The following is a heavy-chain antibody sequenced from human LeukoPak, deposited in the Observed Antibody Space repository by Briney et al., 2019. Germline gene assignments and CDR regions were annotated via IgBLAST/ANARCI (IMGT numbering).Heavy chain of an antibody. J-gene: IGHJ6*03. CDR3: ARDWYYYGSGYYYYMDV. Sequence: GASVKVSCKASGYTFTSYYMHWVRQAPGQGLEWMGIINPSGGSTSYAQKFQGRVTMTRDTSTSTVYMELSSLRSEDTAVYYCARDWYYYGSGYYYYMDVWGKGTTVTVSS. CDR2: INPSGGST. V-gene: IGHV1-46*01. CDR1: GYTFTSYY. D-gene: IGHD3-10*01.